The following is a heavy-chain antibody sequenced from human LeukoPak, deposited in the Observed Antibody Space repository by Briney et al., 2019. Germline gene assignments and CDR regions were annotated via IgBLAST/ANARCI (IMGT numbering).Heavy chain of an antibody. CDR3: AGGGIAAAGTGHYYYYMDV. D-gene: IGHD6-13*01. CDR1: GGSISSYY. CDR2: IYTSGST. Sequence: PSETLSLTCTVSGGSISSYYWSWIRQPAGKGLEWIGRIYTSGSTNYNPSLKRRVTMSVDTSKNQFSLKLSSVTAADTAVYYCAGGGIAAAGTGHYYYYMDVWGKGTTVTVSS. V-gene: IGHV4-4*07. J-gene: IGHJ6*03.